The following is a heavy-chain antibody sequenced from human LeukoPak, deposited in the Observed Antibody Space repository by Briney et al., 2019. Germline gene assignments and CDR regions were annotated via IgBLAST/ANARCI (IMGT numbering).Heavy chain of an antibody. CDR1: GYTFTNYA. CDR3: ARGRGTIGSNRDFYFYYYMDI. Sequence: ASVKVSCKASGYTFTNYAMHWVRLAPGQRLQWMGWINLVDGNTKYSQYFEGRVTITRDTSASTVYMELSSLRPDDMAVYYCARGRGTIGSNRDFYFYYYMDIWGNGTTVTVSS. V-gene: IGHV1-3*03. J-gene: IGHJ6*03. D-gene: IGHD2-21*01. CDR2: INLVDGNT.